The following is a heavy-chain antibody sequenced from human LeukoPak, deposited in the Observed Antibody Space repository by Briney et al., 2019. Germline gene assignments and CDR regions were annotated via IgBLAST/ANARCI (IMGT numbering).Heavy chain of an antibody. Sequence: GGSLRLSCAASGFTFGSYAMSWVRQAPGKGLEWVSAISGSGGSTYYADSVKGRFTISRDNSKNTLYLQMNSLRAEDTAVYYCAKGPITMVRGVNRYYYYYMDVWGKGTTVTISS. CDR1: GFTFGSYA. CDR2: ISGSGGST. J-gene: IGHJ6*03. D-gene: IGHD3-10*01. V-gene: IGHV3-23*01. CDR3: AKGPITMVRGVNRYYYYYMDV.